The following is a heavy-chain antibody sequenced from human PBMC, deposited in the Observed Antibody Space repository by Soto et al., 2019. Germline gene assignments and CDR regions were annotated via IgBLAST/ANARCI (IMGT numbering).Heavy chain of an antibody. CDR2: IWYDGCNK. Sequence: QVQLVESGGGVVQPGRSLRLSCAASGFMFSSHGMHWIRQAPGKGLEWVAVIWYDGCNKYYADSVKGRFTISRDNSKNTLYLQMNSLRVEDTAVYYCGPDTLDYWGQGTLVTVSS. V-gene: IGHV3-33*01. CDR1: GFMFSSHG. J-gene: IGHJ4*02. CDR3: GPDTLDY.